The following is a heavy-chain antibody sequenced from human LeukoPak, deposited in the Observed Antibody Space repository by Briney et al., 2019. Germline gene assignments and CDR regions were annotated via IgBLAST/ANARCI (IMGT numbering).Heavy chain of an antibody. Sequence: GGSLRLSCAASGFTVSSNYMSWVRQAPGKGLEWVSVIYSGGSTYYADSVKGRFTISRDNSKNTLYLQMNSLRVEDTAVYYCARDRITGTTPFDIWGQGTMVTVSS. CDR1: GFTVSSNY. V-gene: IGHV3-66*01. CDR2: IYSGGST. D-gene: IGHD1-7*01. CDR3: ARDRITGTTPFDI. J-gene: IGHJ3*02.